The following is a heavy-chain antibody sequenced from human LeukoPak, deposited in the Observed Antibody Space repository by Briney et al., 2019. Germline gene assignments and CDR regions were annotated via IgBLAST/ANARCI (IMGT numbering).Heavy chain of an antibody. V-gene: IGHV4-34*01. Sequence: SETLSLTCAVYGGSFSGYYWSWIRQPPGKGLEWVGEINHSGSTNYNPSLKSRVTISVDTSKNQFSLKLSSVTAADTAVYYCARGLITYYYGSGAPPGYWGQGTLVTDSS. D-gene: IGHD3-10*01. CDR2: INHSGST. J-gene: IGHJ4*02. CDR3: ARGLITYYYGSGAPPGY. CDR1: GGSFSGYY.